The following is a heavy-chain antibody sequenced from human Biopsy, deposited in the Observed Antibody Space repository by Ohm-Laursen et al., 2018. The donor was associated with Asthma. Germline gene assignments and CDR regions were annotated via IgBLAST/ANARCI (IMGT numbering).Heavy chain of an antibody. Sequence: ASVNVSCKTSGYTFNSAGITWVRQAPGQGLEWMGWISVYNGNTKVAQKLQDRVTMITDTSTSTAYMELRSPRSDDAAVYFCARAVDYSHYYGIDVWGQGTTVTVS. J-gene: IGHJ6*02. D-gene: IGHD3-10*01. CDR1: GYTFNSAG. CDR2: ISVYNGNT. V-gene: IGHV1-18*01. CDR3: ARAVDYSHYYGIDV.